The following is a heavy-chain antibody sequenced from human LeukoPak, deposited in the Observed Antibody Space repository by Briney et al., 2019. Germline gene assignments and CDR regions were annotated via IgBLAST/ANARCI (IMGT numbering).Heavy chain of an antibody. D-gene: IGHD6-6*01. CDR1: GYTFTDYY. Sequence: ASVKVSCKGSGYTFTDYYMHWVQQAPGKGLEWMGLVDPEDGETIYAEKFQGRVTITADTSTDTAYMELSSLRSEHTAVYYCATPPSNADAFDIWGQGTMVTLSS. J-gene: IGHJ3*02. CDR3: ATPPSNADAFDI. V-gene: IGHV1-69-2*01. CDR2: VDPEDGET.